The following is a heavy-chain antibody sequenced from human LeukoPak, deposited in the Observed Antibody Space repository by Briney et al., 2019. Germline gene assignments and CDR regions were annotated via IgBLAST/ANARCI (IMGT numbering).Heavy chain of an antibody. D-gene: IGHD5-24*01. CDR3: SREMPTHDAFDI. CDR2: IGTGGDT. Sequence: GGSLRLSCAASGFTFRTYDMHWVRQVTGKGLEWVSSIGTGGDTYYLDSAKGRFTISRENAKNALYLQMNSLRVGDTAVYYCSREMPTHDAFDIWGQGTMVTVSS. J-gene: IGHJ3*02. CDR1: GFTFRTYD. V-gene: IGHV3-13*04.